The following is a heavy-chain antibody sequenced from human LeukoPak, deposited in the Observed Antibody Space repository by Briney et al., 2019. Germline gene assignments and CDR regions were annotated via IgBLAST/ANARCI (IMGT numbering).Heavy chain of an antibody. CDR2: INPNSGGT. CDR3: ARDSYSSSSRRGFDY. CDR1: GYIFTGYY. J-gene: IGHJ4*02. V-gene: IGHV1-2*02. D-gene: IGHD6-13*01. Sequence: ASVKVSCKASGYIFTGYYIHWVRQAPGQGLEWMGWINPNSGGTNYAQKFQGRVTMTRDTSITTAYMELSSLRSDDTGVYYCARDSYSSSSRRGFDYWGQGTLVTVSS.